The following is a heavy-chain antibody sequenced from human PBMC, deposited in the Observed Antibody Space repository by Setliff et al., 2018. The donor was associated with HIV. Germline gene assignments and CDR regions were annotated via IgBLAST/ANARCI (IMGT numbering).Heavy chain of an antibody. CDR3: ARENYYGSGTYFFDD. J-gene: IGHJ4*02. CDR2: ISYDGSYD. V-gene: IGHV3-30*04. D-gene: IGHD3-10*01. Sequence: SCAASGFTLSGYDMHWVRQAPGKGLEWVALISYDGSYDKYADSVKGRFTGSRDNYKNMLYLQMNSLRVEDTAIYYCARENYYGSGTYFFDDWGQGTLVTVSS. CDR1: GFTLSGYD.